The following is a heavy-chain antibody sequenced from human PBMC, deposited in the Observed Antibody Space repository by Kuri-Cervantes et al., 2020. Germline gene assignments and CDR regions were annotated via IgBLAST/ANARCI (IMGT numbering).Heavy chain of an antibody. Sequence: GESLKISCAASGFTFSSYGMHWVRQAPGKGLEWVAVIWYDGNNKYYADSVKGRFTISRDNSKNTLSLQMNSLRVEDTAVYYCARDSGYCTYIMDVWGKGTTVTVSS. V-gene: IGHV3-33*01. J-gene: IGHJ6*03. CDR1: GFTFSSYG. CDR3: ARDSGYCTYIMDV. D-gene: IGHD3-3*01. CDR2: IWYDGNNK.